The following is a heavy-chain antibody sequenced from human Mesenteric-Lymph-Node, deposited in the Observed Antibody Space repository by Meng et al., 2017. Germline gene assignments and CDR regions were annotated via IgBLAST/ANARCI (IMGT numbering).Heavy chain of an antibody. D-gene: IGHD6-13*01. J-gene: IGHJ6*02. V-gene: IGHV3-48*03. Sequence: GESLKISCAASGFTFSSYEMNWVRQAPGKGLEWVSYISSSGSTIYYADSVKGRFTISRDNSKNTLYLQMNSLRAEDTAVYYCARDKPGYSSSWYAGGFYYYYYGMDVWGQGTTVTVSS. CDR1: GFTFSSYE. CDR2: ISSSGSTI. CDR3: ARDKPGYSSSWYAGGFYYYYYGMDV.